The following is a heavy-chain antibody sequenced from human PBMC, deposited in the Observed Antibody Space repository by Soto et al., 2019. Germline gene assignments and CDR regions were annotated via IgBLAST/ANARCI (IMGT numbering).Heavy chain of an antibody. CDR1: GGSFSGYY. CDR3: ARGLRYYDILTGYYGHYYYGMDV. J-gene: IGHJ6*02. CDR2: INHSGST. V-gene: IGHV4-34*01. Sequence: PSETLSLTCAVYGGSFSGYYWSWIRQPPGKGLEWIGEINHSGSTNYNPSLKSRVTISVDTSKNQFSLKLSSVTAADTAVYYCARGLRYYDILTGYYGHYYYGMDVWGQGTTVTVSS. D-gene: IGHD3-9*01.